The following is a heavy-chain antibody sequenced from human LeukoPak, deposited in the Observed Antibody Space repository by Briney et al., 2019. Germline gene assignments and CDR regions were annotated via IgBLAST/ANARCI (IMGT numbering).Heavy chain of an antibody. D-gene: IGHD3-16*01. Sequence: SGGSLRLSCAASGFTFSSFGMSWVRQAPGKGLEWVSAISSTGGTAYYADSVKGRFTISRDNSKNTLYLQMNSLRAEDTAIYYCARHVHDYVWGSYFDYWGQGTLVTVSS. V-gene: IGHV3-23*01. CDR2: ISSTGGTA. J-gene: IGHJ4*02. CDR1: GFTFSSFG. CDR3: ARHVHDYVWGSYFDY.